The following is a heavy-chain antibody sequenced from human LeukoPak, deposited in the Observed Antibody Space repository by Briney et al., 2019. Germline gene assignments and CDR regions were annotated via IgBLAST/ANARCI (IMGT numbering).Heavy chain of an antibody. CDR3: ASYFVGNGGRGY. Sequence: SQTLSLTCTVSGGSINSGNSHWTWIRQPPGKGLEWLGSVYDSWNNYYNPSLESRITMSVDTSKNQYSLELSSVIAADTAVYYCASYFVGNGGRGYWGQGALVTVSS. CDR2: VYDSWNN. D-gene: IGHD3-10*02. CDR1: GGSINSGNSH. J-gene: IGHJ4*02. V-gene: IGHV4-30-4*01.